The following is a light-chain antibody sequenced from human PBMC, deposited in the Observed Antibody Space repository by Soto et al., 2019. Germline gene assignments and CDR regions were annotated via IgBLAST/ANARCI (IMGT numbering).Light chain of an antibody. CDR2: GAS. Sequence: EIVLTQSPGTLSLSQGERATLSCRASQSIRSNYLAWYQQKPGQAPRLLISGASSRATGIPERFSGSGSGTDFTLTICRLEPEDFSVYYCQQYGRSPHLYTFGQGTKLEIK. J-gene: IGKJ2*01. CDR1: QSIRSNY. CDR3: QQYGRSPHLYT. V-gene: IGKV3-20*01.